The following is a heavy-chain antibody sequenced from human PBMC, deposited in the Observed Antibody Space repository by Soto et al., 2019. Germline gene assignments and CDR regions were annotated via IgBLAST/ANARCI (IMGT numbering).Heavy chain of an antibody. D-gene: IGHD6-13*01. V-gene: IGHV1-18*01. CDR3: ARDFTKSSSWPYYFDY. J-gene: IGHJ4*02. CDR2: ISAYSGST. CDR1: GYTFTTYG. Sequence: ASVKVSCXASGYTFTTYGISWVRQAPGQGLEWMGWISAYSGSTKFAQKLQGRVTMTTDTSTTTAYVELRSLTSDDTAVYYCARDFTKSSSWPYYFDYWGQGTLVTVSS.